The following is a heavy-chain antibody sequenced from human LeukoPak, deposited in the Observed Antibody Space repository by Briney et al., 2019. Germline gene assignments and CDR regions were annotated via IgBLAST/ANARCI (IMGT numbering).Heavy chain of an antibody. CDR2: MNPNRGNT. J-gene: IGHJ4*02. D-gene: IGHD2-2*01. Sequence: ASVKVSCKASGYTFTSYDINWVRQATGQGLEWMGWMNPNRGNTGYAQKFQGRVTITRNTSISTAYMELSSLRSEDTAVYYCARVPSYCSSTSCRRYYFDYWGQGTLVTVSS. CDR3: ARVPSYCSSTSCRRYYFDY. CDR1: GYTFTSYD. V-gene: IGHV1-8*03.